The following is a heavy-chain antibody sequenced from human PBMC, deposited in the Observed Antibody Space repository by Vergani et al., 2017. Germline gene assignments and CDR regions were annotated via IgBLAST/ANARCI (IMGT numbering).Heavy chain of an antibody. V-gene: IGHV4-39*07. Sequence: QVQLQESGPGLVKPSETLSLTCTVSGGSISSSSYYWGWIRQPPGKGLEWIGSIYYSGSTYYNPSLKSRVTISIDTSTHQFSLNLRSVTAADTAVYYCAREGYCTNGVCFTLFDVWGQGALVTVSS. CDR2: IYYSGST. CDR3: AREGYCTNGVCFTLFDV. CDR1: GGSISSSSYY. D-gene: IGHD2-8*01. J-gene: IGHJ4*02.